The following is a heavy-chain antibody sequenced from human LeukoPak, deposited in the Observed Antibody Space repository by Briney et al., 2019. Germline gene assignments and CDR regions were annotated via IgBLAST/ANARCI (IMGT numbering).Heavy chain of an antibody. V-gene: IGHV1-2*02. Sequence: ASVKVSCKVSGYTFTGYYMHWVRQAPGQGLEWMGWINPNSGGTNYAQKLQGRVTMTTDTSTSTAYMELRSLRSDDTAVYYCARATFGGGSDYWGQGTLVTVSS. D-gene: IGHD3-16*01. J-gene: IGHJ4*02. CDR3: ARATFGGGSDY. CDR2: INPNSGGT. CDR1: GYTFTGYY.